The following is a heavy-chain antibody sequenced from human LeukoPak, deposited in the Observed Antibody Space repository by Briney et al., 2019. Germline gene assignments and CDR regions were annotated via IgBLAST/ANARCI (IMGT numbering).Heavy chain of an antibody. J-gene: IGHJ4*02. Sequence: RASVKVSCKASGGTFSSYAISWVRQAPGQGLEWMGGIIPIFGTANYAQKFQGRVTITADESTSTAYMELSSLRSEDTAVYYCARAPPSRYCSSTSCFSHYFDYWGQGTLVTVSS. CDR3: ARAPPSRYCSSTSCFSHYFDY. CDR2: IIPIFGTA. D-gene: IGHD2-2*01. CDR1: GGTFSSYA. V-gene: IGHV1-69*01.